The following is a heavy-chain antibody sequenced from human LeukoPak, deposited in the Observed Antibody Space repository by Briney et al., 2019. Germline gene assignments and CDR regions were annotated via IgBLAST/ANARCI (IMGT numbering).Heavy chain of an antibody. CDR3: ARENDQGFDY. D-gene: IGHD3-16*01. CDR2: FGTRSSSI. J-gene: IGHJ4*02. Sequence: PGGSLRLSCAASGFTFSNYAMNWVRQAPGKGLEWVSSFGTRSSSIYYARSVTGRFIVSRDNAKNSLFLQMNSLRAEDTAVYYCARENDQGFDYWGQGTLVTVSS. V-gene: IGHV3-21*01. CDR1: GFTFSNYA.